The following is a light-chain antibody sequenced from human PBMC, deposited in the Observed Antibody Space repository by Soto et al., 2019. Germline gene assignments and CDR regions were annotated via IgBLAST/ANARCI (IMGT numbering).Light chain of an antibody. CDR1: QSVSSN. CDR2: GAS. V-gene: IGKV3D-15*01. Sequence: LVMPQSPATLSVSPGASATLSCRASQSVSSNLAWYKQKPGQAPSLLIYGASTRATGIPARFSVIGSGREFTLTLRRLDPEDFAVYDCQQYGSSVTVCGGTKGDIK. CDR3: QQYGSSVT. J-gene: IGKJ4*01.